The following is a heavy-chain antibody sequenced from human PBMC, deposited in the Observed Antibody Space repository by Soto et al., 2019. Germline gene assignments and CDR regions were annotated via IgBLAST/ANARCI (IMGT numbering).Heavy chain of an antibody. D-gene: IGHD3-3*01. J-gene: IGHJ4*02. CDR2: ISGSGGST. Sequence: PGGSLKLSCAASGFTFSSYAMSWVRQAPGKGLEWVSAISGSGGSTYYADSVKGRFTISRGNSKNTLYLQMNSLRAEDTAVYYCAKDPISFDFWRRYYFSGIDYWGKGSLVTV. CDR1: GFTFSSYA. V-gene: IGHV3-23*01. CDR3: AKDPISFDFWRRYYFSGIDY.